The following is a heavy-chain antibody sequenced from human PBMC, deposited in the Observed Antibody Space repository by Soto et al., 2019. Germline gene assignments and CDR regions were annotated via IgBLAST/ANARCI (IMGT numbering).Heavy chain of an antibody. D-gene: IGHD4-17*01. CDR1: GFTFSSYG. Sequence: GGSLRLSCAASGFTFSSYGMHWVRQAPGKGLEWVAVISYDGSNKYYADSVKGRFTISRDNSKNTLYLQMNSLRAEDTAVYYCAKDSTLYGDYSLYYFDYWGQGTLVTVSS. J-gene: IGHJ4*02. CDR3: AKDSTLYGDYSLYYFDY. V-gene: IGHV3-30*18. CDR2: ISYDGSNK.